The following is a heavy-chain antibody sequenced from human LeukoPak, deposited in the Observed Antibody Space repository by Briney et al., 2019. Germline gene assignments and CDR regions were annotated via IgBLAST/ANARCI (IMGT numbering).Heavy chain of an antibody. D-gene: IGHD2-2*02. CDR3: AREREGLGYCSSTSCYTNWFDP. Sequence: GASVKVSCKASGGTFSSYAISWVRQAPGQGLEWMGGIIPIFGTANYAQKFQGRVTITTDESTSTAYMELSSLRSEDTAVYYCAREREGLGYCSSTSCYTNWFDPWGQGTLVTVSP. J-gene: IGHJ5*02. CDR2: IIPIFGTA. V-gene: IGHV1-69*05. CDR1: GGTFSSYA.